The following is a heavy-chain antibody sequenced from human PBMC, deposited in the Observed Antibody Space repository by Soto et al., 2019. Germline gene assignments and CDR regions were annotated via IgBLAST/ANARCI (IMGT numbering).Heavy chain of an antibody. CDR2: ISGSGGST. Sequence: GGSLRLSCAASGFTFSSYAMSWVRQAPGKGLEWVSAISGSGGSTYYADSVKGRFTISRDNSKNTLYLQMNSLRAEDTAVYYCVSHPSYSKEFDYWGQGTLVTVSS. J-gene: IGHJ4*02. CDR3: VSHPSYSKEFDY. V-gene: IGHV3-23*01. D-gene: IGHD6-13*01. CDR1: GFTFSSYA.